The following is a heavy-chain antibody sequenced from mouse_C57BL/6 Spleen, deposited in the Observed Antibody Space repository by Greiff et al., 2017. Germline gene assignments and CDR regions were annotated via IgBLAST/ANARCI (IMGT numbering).Heavy chain of an antibody. CDR1: GYTFTSYW. Sequence: VQLQQSGAELVKPGASVKLSCKASGYTFTSYWMQWVKQRPGQGLEWIGEIDPSDSYTNYNQKFKGKATLTVDTSSSTAYMQLSSLTSEDSAVYYCARRWFAYWGQGTLVTVSA. J-gene: IGHJ3*01. CDR3: ARRWFAY. CDR2: IDPSDSYT. V-gene: IGHV1-50*01.